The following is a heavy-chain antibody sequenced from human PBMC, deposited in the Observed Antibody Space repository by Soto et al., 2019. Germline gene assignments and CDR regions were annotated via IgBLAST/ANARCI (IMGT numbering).Heavy chain of an antibody. Sequence: SETLSLTCTVSRGSISSGGYYWSWIRQHPGKGLEWIGYIYYSGSTYYNPSLKSRVTISVDTSKNQFSLKLSSVTAADTAVYYCARGGIAAAVPFDYWGQGTLLTGSS. V-gene: IGHV4-31*03. CDR1: RGSISSGGYY. CDR3: ARGGIAAAVPFDY. J-gene: IGHJ4*02. CDR2: IYYSGST. D-gene: IGHD6-13*01.